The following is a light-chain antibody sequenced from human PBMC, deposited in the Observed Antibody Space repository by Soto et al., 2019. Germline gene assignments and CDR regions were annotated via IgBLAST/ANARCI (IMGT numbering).Light chain of an antibody. CDR1: QSVSSY. J-gene: IGKJ1*01. V-gene: IGKV3-11*01. CDR3: QQRSSWPPWT. CDR2: GAS. Sequence: EIVLTQSPATLSLSPGERATLSCRASQSVSSYLAWYQQKPGQAPRLLIYGASNRATGIPARFSGSGSGTDFTLTISSLEPEDFAVYYCQQRSSWPPWTFGQGTKVDIK.